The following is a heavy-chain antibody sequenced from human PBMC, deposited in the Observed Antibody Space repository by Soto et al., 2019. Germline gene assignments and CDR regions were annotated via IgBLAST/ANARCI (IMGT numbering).Heavy chain of an antibody. CDR3: ARGVENIVVVLDVFGYYGMDV. CDR2: INAGNGNT. J-gene: IGHJ6*02. Sequence: ASVKVSCKXSGYSFTSYVIYWVRQAPGQRLEWMGWINAGNGNTKSSQKFQARVTITSDTSASTAYIELSSLRSEDTAVYFCARGVENIVVVLDVFGYYGMDVWGQGTTVTVSS. V-gene: IGHV1-3*01. D-gene: IGHD2-2*01. CDR1: GYSFTSYV.